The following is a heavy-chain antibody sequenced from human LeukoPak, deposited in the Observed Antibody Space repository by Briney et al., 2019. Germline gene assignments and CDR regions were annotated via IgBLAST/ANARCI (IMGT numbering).Heavy chain of an antibody. CDR3: ARDFLPDSSGYYYPVFDY. J-gene: IGHJ4*02. V-gene: IGHV3-23*01. CDR2: ISGSGGST. D-gene: IGHD3-22*01. CDR1: GFTFSSNA. Sequence: GGSLRLSCVASGFTFSSNAMSWVRRAPGKGLEWVSAISGSGGSTYYADSVKGRFTISRDNAKNSLYLQMNSLRAEDTAVYYCARDFLPDSSGYYYPVFDYWGQGTLVTVSS.